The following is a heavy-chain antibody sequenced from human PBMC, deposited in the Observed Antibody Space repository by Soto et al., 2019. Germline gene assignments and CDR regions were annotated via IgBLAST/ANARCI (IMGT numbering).Heavy chain of an antibody. CDR1: GIIFSDEW. D-gene: IGHD1-7*01. CDR3: TRGNYGAFHH. Sequence: EVQLVESGGALIKPGGSLRLSCVTSGIIFSDEWMNWVRQGPGKGLEWVASIKNKLNGETREYGAPVKGRFFISRDDSRRSVYLEMKNLKADDTAVYYCTRGNYGAFHHWGRGTLVTVSS. J-gene: IGHJ3*01. V-gene: IGHV3-15*07. CDR2: IKNKLNGETR.